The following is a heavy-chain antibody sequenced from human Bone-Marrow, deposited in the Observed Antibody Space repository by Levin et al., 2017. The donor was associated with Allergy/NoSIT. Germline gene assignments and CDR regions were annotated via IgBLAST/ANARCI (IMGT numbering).Heavy chain of an antibody. CDR2: IYHSGST. CDR1: DASISSSHW. V-gene: IGHV4-4*02. Sequence: SETLSLTCGVSDASISSSHWWTWVRQPPGKGLEWIGEIYHSGSTNYNPSLKSRVTISVEKSKNQFSLKLSSVTAADTAVYYCAGRYVLAPGEEWFDPWGQGTLVTVSS. D-gene: IGHD7-27*01. CDR3: AGRYVLAPGEEWFDP. J-gene: IGHJ5*02.